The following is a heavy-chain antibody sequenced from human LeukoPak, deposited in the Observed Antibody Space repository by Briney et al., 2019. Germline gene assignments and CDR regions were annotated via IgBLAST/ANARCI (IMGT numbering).Heavy chain of an antibody. D-gene: IGHD3-9*01. CDR2: INPDSGGT. Sequence: GASVKVSCKASGYTVTGYYMHWVRQAPGQGLEWMGWINPDSGGTRYAQKFQGRVTMTWDPSISTAYMELSRLRSDDTAVYYCASGYYDILTGYYGYYYMDVWGKGTTVTVSS. CDR1: GYTVTGYY. CDR3: ASGYYDILTGYYGYYYMDV. V-gene: IGHV1-2*02. J-gene: IGHJ6*03.